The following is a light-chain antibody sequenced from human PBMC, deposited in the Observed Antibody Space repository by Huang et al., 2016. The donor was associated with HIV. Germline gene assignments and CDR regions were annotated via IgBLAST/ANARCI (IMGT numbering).Light chain of an antibody. J-gene: IGKJ5*01. CDR2: SAS. CDR3: QQYYSTLPT. CDR1: HIIDNS. V-gene: IGKV1-39*01. Sequence: DIQMTQSPSSLSAPLGDRVTITCRASHIIDNSLNWYQQRSGKAPKRLIFSASRLQGGVSSRFSGSGSGTEFTLTITSLQPEDFATYYCQQYYSTLPTFGQGTRLEIK.